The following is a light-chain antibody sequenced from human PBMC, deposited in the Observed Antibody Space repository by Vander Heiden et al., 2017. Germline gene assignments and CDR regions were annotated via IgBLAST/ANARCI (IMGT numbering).Light chain of an antibody. CDR2: DVS. Sequence: SSLSAFVGDRVTITCQASQDVRNYLNWYQQKPGKAPNLLIYDVSILETGVPTRFSGSGYGTHFTFTISSLQPEDVAAYYCQQYDDLLFTFGPGTKVDIK. CDR3: QQYDDLLFT. J-gene: IGKJ3*01. V-gene: IGKV1-33*01. CDR1: QDVRNY.